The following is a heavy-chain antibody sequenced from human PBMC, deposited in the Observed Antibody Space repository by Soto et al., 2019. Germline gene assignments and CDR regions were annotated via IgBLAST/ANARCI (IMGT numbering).Heavy chain of an antibody. CDR3: AKGKGSAARPYYFDY. D-gene: IGHD6-6*01. CDR1: GFTFSSYA. Sequence: GGSLRLSCAASGFTFSSYAMSWVRQALGKGLEWVSGISGSGGTTYYADSVKGRFTISRDNSKNTLYLQMDSLRAEDTAVYYCAKGKGSAARPYYFDYWGQGTLVTVSS. CDR2: ISGSGGTT. J-gene: IGHJ4*02. V-gene: IGHV3-23*01.